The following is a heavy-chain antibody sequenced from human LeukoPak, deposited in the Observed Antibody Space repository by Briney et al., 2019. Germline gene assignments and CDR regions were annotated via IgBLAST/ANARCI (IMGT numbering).Heavy chain of an antibody. Sequence: ASVKVSCKASGGTFSSYAISWVRQAPGQGLEWMGRIIPILGIANYAQKFQGRVTITADKSTSTAYMELSSLRSEDTAVYYCARDGYSSGWGVFLADYWGQGTLVTVSS. CDR1: GGTFSSYA. CDR3: ARDGYSSGWGVFLADY. CDR2: IIPILGIA. D-gene: IGHD6-19*01. V-gene: IGHV1-69*04. J-gene: IGHJ4*02.